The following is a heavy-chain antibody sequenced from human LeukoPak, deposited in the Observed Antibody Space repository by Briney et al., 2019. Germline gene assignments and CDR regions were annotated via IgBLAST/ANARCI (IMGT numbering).Heavy chain of an antibody. Sequence: GESLKISCKGSGYSFTGYWIGWVRQMPGKGLEWMGIIYPGDSDTRYSPSFQGQVTISADKSISTAYLQWSSLKASDTAMYYCARHHASITGDDAFDIWGQGTMVTVSS. D-gene: IGHD1-14*01. CDR3: ARHHASITGDDAFDI. J-gene: IGHJ3*02. V-gene: IGHV5-51*01. CDR2: IYPGDSDT. CDR1: GYSFTGYW.